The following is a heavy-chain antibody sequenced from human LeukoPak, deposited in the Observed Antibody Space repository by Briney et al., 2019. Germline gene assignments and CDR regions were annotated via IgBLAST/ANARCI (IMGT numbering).Heavy chain of an antibody. CDR2: IYYSGST. J-gene: IGHJ4*02. CDR1: GGSISSSSYY. CDR3: ASGQVTAIIYDY. V-gene: IGHV4-39*01. D-gene: IGHD2-21*02. Sequence: SETLSLTCTVSGGSISSSSYYWGWIRQPPGKGLEWIGSIYYSGSTYYNPSLKSRVIISVDTSKNQFSLKLSSVTAADTAVYYCASGQVTAIIYDYWGQGTLVTVSS.